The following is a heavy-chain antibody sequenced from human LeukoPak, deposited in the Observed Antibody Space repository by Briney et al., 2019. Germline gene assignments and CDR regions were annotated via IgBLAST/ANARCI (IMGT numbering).Heavy chain of an antibody. D-gene: IGHD3-10*01. V-gene: IGHV1-46*01. J-gene: IGHJ6*03. Sequence: ASVKVSCKASGYTFTNYYIHWVRQAPGQGLGWVGMINPSGGRTSYAQKFQGRVTMTRDTSTSTVYMELSSLRSEDTAVYYCARGPRITLIRGGQWYYYMDVWGKGTTVTISS. CDR3: ARGPRITLIRGGQWYYYMDV. CDR2: INPSGGRT. CDR1: GYTFTNYY.